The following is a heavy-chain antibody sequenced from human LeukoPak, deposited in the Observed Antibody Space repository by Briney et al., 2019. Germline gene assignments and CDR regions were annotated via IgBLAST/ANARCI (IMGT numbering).Heavy chain of an antibody. D-gene: IGHD3-22*01. V-gene: IGHV3-30*18. CDR3: AKDRDYYDSSGYYTDAFDI. CDR1: GFTFSSYG. CDR2: ISYDGSNK. J-gene: IGHJ3*02. Sequence: GGSLRLSCAASGFTFSSYGMHWVRQAPGKGLEWVAVISYDGSNKYYVDSVKGRFTISRDNSKNTLYLQMNSLRAEDTAVYYCAKDRDYYDSSGYYTDAFDIWGQGTMVTVSS.